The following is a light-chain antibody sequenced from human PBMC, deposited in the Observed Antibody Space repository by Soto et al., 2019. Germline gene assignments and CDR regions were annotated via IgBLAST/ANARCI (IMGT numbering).Light chain of an antibody. V-gene: IGLV1-44*01. J-gene: IGLJ2*01. CDR1: RSNIGSNT. Sequence: QSVLTQPPSESGTPGQRVTISCSGIRSNIGSNTVNWYQQLPGTAPKFLIYSNNQRTSGVTKRFSGSKSGTSASLAISGLQSEDEADYYCARWEDSLNGHVVFGGGTKLTVL. CDR2: SNN. CDR3: ARWEDSLNGHVV.